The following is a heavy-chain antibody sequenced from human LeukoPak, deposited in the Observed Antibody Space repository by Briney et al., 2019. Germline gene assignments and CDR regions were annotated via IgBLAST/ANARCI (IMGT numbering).Heavy chain of an antibody. CDR2: IYKIGTT. CDR3: VIGVGWQPDY. V-gene: IGHV4-59*02. Sequence: NASETLSLTCTVFGDSVTGYFLNWVRQPPGKGLEWIGHIYKIGTTNYNPSLKSRLTISADTSKNQFSLQLRSVTAADTAVYYCVIGVGWQPDYWGQGALVTVSS. J-gene: IGHJ4*02. CDR1: GDSVTGYF. D-gene: IGHD2-15*01.